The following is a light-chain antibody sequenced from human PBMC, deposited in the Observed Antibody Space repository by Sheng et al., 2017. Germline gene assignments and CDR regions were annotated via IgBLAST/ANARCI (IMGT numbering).Light chain of an antibody. J-gene: IGLJ2*01. V-gene: IGLV2-14*03. CDR1: SSDIGGYNY. Sequence: QSALTQPASVSGSPGQSITISCSGSSSDIGGYNYVSWYQQHPGRAPKLLIYDVNKRPSGISNRFSASKSGNTVSLTVSGLQADDEADYYCSSYTSIDTRVFGGGTKLTVL. CDR3: SSYTSIDTRV. CDR2: DVN.